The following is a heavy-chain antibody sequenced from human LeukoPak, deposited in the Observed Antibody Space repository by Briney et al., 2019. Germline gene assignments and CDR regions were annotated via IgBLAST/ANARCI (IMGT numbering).Heavy chain of an antibody. CDR1: GFTFSSYA. CDR2: ISGSGGST. J-gene: IGHJ4*02. Sequence: GGSLRLSCAASGFTFSSYAMSWVRQAPGKGLEWVSAISGSGGSTYYADSVKGRFTISRDNSKNTLYLQMNSLRAEDTAVYYRAKALGGWSSSYFDYWGQGTLVTVSS. V-gene: IGHV3-23*01. D-gene: IGHD6-13*01. CDR3: AKALGGWSSSYFDY.